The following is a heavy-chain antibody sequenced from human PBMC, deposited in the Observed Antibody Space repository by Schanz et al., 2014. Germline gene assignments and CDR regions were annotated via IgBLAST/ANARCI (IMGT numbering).Heavy chain of an antibody. CDR2: VSSYDTTV. CDR1: GFTFSSYG. V-gene: IGHV3-48*04. D-gene: IGHD5-12*01. J-gene: IGHJ4*02. CDR3: ARDPNSVNEIDY. Sequence: DVQVVESGGGVVQPGRSLRLSCAASGFTFSSYGMHWVRQVPGKGLEWISYVSSYDTTVSYADSVKGRFTISRDNAKNSVYLQMNSLRVEDTAVYYCARDPNSVNEIDYWGQGTLVTVSS.